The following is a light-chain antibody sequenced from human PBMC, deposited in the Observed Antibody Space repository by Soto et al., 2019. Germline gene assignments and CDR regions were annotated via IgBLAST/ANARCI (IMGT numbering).Light chain of an antibody. J-gene: IGKJ2*01. Sequence: EIELTQSPGTLSLSPGERATLSCRASQSFSSSYLAWYQQKPGQAPRLLIYGASIRATGIPDRFSGSGSGTDFTLTISRLEPEDCAVYYCQQYGSSVYTFGQGTKLEIK. V-gene: IGKV3-20*01. CDR1: QSFSSSY. CDR3: QQYGSSVYT. CDR2: GAS.